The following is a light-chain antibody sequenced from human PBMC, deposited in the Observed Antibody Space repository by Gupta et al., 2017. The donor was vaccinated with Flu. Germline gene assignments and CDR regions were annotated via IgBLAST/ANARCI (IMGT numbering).Light chain of an antibody. Sequence: QAPKLMIYDVSKRPAGVSNRFSGSKSGNTASLTISGLQAEDEAEYYCSSYTSSSSLVLFGGGTRLTVL. V-gene: IGLV2-14*03. CDR2: DVS. CDR3: SSYTSSSSLVL. J-gene: IGLJ2*01.